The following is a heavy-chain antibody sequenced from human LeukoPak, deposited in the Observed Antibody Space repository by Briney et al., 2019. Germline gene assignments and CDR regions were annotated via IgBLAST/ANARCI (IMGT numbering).Heavy chain of an antibody. Sequence: GGSLRLSCAASGFTFDDYGMSWVRQAPGKGLGWVSGLNWNGGSTGYADSVKGRFTISRDNAKNSLYLQMNSLRAEDTALYYCARLRGYDFWSGFEYWGQGTLVTVSS. J-gene: IGHJ4*02. D-gene: IGHD3-3*01. V-gene: IGHV3-20*04. CDR2: LNWNGGST. CDR3: ARLRGYDFWSGFEY. CDR1: GFTFDDYG.